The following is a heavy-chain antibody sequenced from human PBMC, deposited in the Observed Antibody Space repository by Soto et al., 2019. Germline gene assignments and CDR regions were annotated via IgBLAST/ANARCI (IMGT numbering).Heavy chain of an antibody. CDR3: ATETTTVTTNQVGGGYYYYGMDV. J-gene: IGHJ6*02. D-gene: IGHD4-17*01. Sequence: SVKVSCKASGGTFSSYTISWVRQAPGQGLEWMGRIIPILGIANYAQKFQGRVTMTEDTSTDTAYMELSSLRSEDTAVYYCATETTTVTTNQVGGGYYYYGMDVWGQGTTVTVSS. CDR1: GGTFSSYT. CDR2: IIPILGIA. V-gene: IGHV1-69*04.